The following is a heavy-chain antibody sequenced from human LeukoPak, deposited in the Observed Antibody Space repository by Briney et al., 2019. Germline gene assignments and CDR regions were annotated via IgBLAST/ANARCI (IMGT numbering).Heavy chain of an antibody. CDR3: ARGLKIAAAGSYYYYYGMDV. J-gene: IGHJ6*02. CDR1: GFTFSSYD. V-gene: IGHV3-13*01. CDR2: IGTAGDT. Sequence: GGSLGLSCAASGFTFSSYDMHWVRQATGKGLEWVSAIGTAGDTYYPGSVKGRFTISRENAKNSLYLQMNSLRAGDTAVYYCARGLKIAAAGSYYYYYGMDVWGQGTTVTVSS. D-gene: IGHD6-13*01.